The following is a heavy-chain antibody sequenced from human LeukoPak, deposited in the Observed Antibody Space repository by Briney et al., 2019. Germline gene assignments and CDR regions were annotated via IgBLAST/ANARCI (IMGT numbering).Heavy chain of an antibody. CDR1: GGTLINYS. CDR2: XXXXFGTA. V-gene: IGHV1-69*05. Sequence: SVKVSCEASGGTLINYSITWVRQAPGQGLEXXXGXXXXFGTANYAQKFQGRVTITTDESTSTAYMELRSLRSEDTAVYYCARGNSRWSTPTSSYYYRIDVWGQGTTVAVSS. J-gene: IGHJ6*02. CDR3: ARGNSRWSTPTSSYYYRIDV. D-gene: IGHD2-8*01.